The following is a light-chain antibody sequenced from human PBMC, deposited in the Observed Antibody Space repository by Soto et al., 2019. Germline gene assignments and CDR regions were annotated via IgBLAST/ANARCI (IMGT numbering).Light chain of an antibody. V-gene: IGKV3-11*01. CDR1: QSVSSY. CDR3: QQRSNWPPL. CDR2: AAS. Sequence: EIVLTQSPATLSLSPGERATLSCRASQSVSSYLAWYQQKPGQAPRLLIYAASNRATDIPARFSGSGSGTDFTLTISSLEPEDFAVYYCQQRSNWPPLFGQGTRLEIK. J-gene: IGKJ5*01.